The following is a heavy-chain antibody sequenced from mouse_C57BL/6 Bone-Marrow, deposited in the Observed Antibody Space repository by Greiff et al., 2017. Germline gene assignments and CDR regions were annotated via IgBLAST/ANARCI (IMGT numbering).Heavy chain of an antibody. CDR3: ARLYYYGSSYAMDY. J-gene: IGHJ4*01. Sequence: EVKLVESEGGLVQPGSSMKLSCTASGFTFSDYYMAWVRQVPEKGLEWVANINYDGSSTYYLDSLKSRFIISRDNAKNILYLQMSSLKSEDTATYYCARLYYYGSSYAMDYWGQGTSVTVSS. D-gene: IGHD1-1*01. CDR1: GFTFSDYY. V-gene: IGHV5-16*01. CDR2: INYDGSST.